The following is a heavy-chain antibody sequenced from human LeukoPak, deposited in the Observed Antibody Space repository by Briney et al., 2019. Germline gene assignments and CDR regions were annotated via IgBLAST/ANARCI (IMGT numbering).Heavy chain of an antibody. CDR3: ASTLAAAGTGFDY. CDR1: GYTFTGYY. J-gene: IGHJ4*02. Sequence: ASVKVSCKASGYTFTGYYMHWVRQAPGQGLEWMGRINPNGGGTNYAQKFQGRVTMTRDTSISIAYMELSRLRSDDTAVYYCASTLAAAGTGFDYWGQGTLVTVSS. V-gene: IGHV1-2*06. D-gene: IGHD6-13*01. CDR2: INPNGGGT.